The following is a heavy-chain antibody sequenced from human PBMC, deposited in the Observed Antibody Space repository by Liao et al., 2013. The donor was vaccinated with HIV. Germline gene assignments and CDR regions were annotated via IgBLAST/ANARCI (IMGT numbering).Heavy chain of an antibody. CDR2: INHSGST. J-gene: IGHJ4*02. Sequence: QVQLQQWGAGLLKPSETLSLTCAVVWWVNQWLLLELDPPAPREGLEWIGEINHSGSTNYNPSLKSRVTISVDTSKNQFSLKLSSVTAAVHGWSYYCARLDTMLLGVIITPDYSGPGNPGHRLL. CDR3: ARLDTMLLGVIITPDY. CDR1: WVNQWLL. D-gene: IGHD3-10*01. V-gene: IGHV4-34*01.